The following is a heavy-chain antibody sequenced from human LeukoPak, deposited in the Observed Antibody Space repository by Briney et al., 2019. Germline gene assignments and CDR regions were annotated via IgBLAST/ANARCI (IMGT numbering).Heavy chain of an antibody. CDR1: GFTVSSTY. V-gene: IGHV3-66*01. J-gene: IGHJ4*02. Sequence: PGGSLRLSCAASGFTVSSTYMSWVRQAPGKGLEWVSVIYSGGSTYNVDSVKGRFSISRDKSKNTLYLQMNSLRAEDTAVYYCTGKEGAQLVYWGQGTLVTVSS. D-gene: IGHD3-16*01. CDR2: IYSGGST. CDR3: TGKEGAQLVY.